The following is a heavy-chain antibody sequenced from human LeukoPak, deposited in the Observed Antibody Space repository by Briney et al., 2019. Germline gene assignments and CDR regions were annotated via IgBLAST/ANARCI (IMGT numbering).Heavy chain of an antibody. J-gene: IGHJ4*02. D-gene: IGHD3-16*01. CDR2: ISGSSGTTI. V-gene: IGHV3-48*03. Sequence: RGSLRLSCAASGFTFNNYAMSWVRQAPGKGLEWVSTISGSSGTTIYYADSVRGRFTISRDNAMNSLYLQMNSLRAEDTAVYYCARDVWPFGTYWGQGTLVTVSS. CDR1: GFTFNNYA. CDR3: ARDVWPFGTY.